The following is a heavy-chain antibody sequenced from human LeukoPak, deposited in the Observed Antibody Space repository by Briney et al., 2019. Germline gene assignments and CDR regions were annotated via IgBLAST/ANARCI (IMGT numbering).Heavy chain of an antibody. D-gene: IGHD6-19*01. V-gene: IGHV1-18*01. CDR3: ARDDNGAVAY. CDR2: ISGYNGDT. Sequence: ASVKVSCKASGYTFTTYGISWVRQAPGQGPEWMGWISGYNGDTNYAQEFQGRVTMTTDTSTSTTYMELRSLRSDDTAVYYCARDDNGAVAYWGQGTLVTASS. J-gene: IGHJ4*02. CDR1: GYTFTTYG.